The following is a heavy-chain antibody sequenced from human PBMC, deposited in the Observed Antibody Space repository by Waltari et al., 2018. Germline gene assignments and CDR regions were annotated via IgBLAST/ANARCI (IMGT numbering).Heavy chain of an antibody. J-gene: IGHJ4*02. D-gene: IGHD6-6*01. Sequence: EVQLVESGGGLVQPGGSLRLSCAASGFTFSTYSMNWVRQAPGKWLEWVSYISSSSSTIYYADSVKGRFTISRDNAKNSLYLQMNSLRAEDTAVYYCARAFRSSSVDYWGQGTLVTVSS. V-gene: IGHV3-48*04. CDR3: ARAFRSSSVDY. CDR1: GFTFSTYS. CDR2: ISSSSSTI.